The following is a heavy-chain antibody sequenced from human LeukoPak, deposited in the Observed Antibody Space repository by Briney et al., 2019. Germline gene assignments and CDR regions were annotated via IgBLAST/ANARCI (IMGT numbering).Heavy chain of an antibody. J-gene: IGHJ2*01. CDR2: IYHSGNT. V-gene: IGHV4-4*02. Sequence: SETLSLTCGVFGDSIISIEWWSWVRQPPGKGLEWIGEIYHSGNTNYNPSLKSRVTLSVDTSKNQFSLKLSSVTAADTAVYYCARRSSSWEAVDWYFDLWGRGTLVTVSS. CDR1: GDSIISIEW. D-gene: IGHD6-13*01. CDR3: ARRSSSWEAVDWYFDL.